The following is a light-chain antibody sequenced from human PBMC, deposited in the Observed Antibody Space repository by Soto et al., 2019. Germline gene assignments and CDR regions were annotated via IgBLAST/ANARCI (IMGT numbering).Light chain of an antibody. J-gene: IGKJ2*01. CDR1: QSVDRD. Sequence: EIVLTQSPDTLSLSPGERATLSCRASQSVDRDLAWYQQKVGQAPRLLIYDASKRATGISARFSGSGSGTDFTLTISSLETEDFAVYYCQQRSKWRTFGQGTKLEIK. V-gene: IGKV3-11*01. CDR3: QQRSKWRT. CDR2: DAS.